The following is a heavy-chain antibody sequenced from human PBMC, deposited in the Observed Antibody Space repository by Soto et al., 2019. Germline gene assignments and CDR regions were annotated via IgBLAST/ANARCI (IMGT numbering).Heavy chain of an antibody. J-gene: IGHJ6*02. CDR1: GFKFNTFA. Sequence: PGRSLRLSGAAYGFKFNTFAMNWVRQAAGKGLEWVSSISATGSDIHYADSVRGRFTISRDIAKDSLYLQMNSLRADDTSVYYCAREAGAVVYVWGSYRPERNNYYGLDVWGQGTTVTVSS. D-gene: IGHD3-16*02. V-gene: IGHV3-21*01. CDR2: ISATGSDI. CDR3: AREAGAVVYVWGSYRPERNNYYGLDV.